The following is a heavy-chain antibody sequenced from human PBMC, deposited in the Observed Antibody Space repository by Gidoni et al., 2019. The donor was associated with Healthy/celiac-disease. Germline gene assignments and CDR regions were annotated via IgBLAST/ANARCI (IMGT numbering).Heavy chain of an antibody. Sequence: EVQLLESGGGLVQPGGSLRLSCAASGFTFSSYAMSWVRQAPGKGLEWVSAISGSGGSTYYADSVKGRFTISRDNSKNTLYLQMNSLRAEDTAVYYCAKGGYCSGGSCEYSLHDFDYWGQGTLVTVSS. CDR1: GFTFSSYA. V-gene: IGHV3-23*01. D-gene: IGHD2-15*01. CDR3: AKGGYCSGGSCEYSLHDFDY. J-gene: IGHJ4*02. CDR2: ISGSGGST.